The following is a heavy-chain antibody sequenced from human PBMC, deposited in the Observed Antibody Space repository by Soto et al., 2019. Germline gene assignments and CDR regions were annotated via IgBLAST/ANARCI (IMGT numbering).Heavy chain of an antibody. CDR1: GYSFTSYW. V-gene: IGHV5-51*01. J-gene: IGHJ6*03. CDR3: ARRRYDFWSGYHYYMDV. D-gene: IGHD3-3*01. Sequence: PGESLKISCKGSGYSFTSYWIGWVRQMPGKGLEWMGIIYPGDSDTRYSPSFQGQVTISADKSISTAYLQWSSLKASDTAMYYCARRRYDFWSGYHYYMDVWGKGTTVTVSS. CDR2: IYPGDSDT.